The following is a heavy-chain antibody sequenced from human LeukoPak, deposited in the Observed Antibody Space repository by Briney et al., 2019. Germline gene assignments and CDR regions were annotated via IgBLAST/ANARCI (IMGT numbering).Heavy chain of an antibody. V-gene: IGHV3-23*01. CDR3: AYMRGLYYGIDY. CDR2: ISGSDGST. Sequence: GGSLRLSCAASGFTFSSYAMTWVRQAPGKGLEWVSSISGSDGSTYYADSVKGRFTISRNNSKNTLYLQMNSLRAEDTAVYYCAYMRGLYYGIDYWGQGTLVTVSS. CDR1: GFTFSSYA. J-gene: IGHJ4*02. D-gene: IGHD3-10*01.